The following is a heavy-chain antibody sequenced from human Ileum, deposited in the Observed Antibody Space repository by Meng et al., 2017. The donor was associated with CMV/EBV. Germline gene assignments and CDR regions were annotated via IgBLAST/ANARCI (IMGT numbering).Heavy chain of an antibody. Sequence: LSWLASGFTFSRYAMTWVRQAPGKGLEWVSSISGGGGGTYYADSVKGRFTISRDNSKNTIYLQMNSLRAEDTAVYYCAKVVRWGEAEYWGQGTLVTVSS. CDR1: GFTFSRYA. CDR2: ISGGGGGT. CDR3: AKVVRWGEAEY. V-gene: IGHV3-23*01. J-gene: IGHJ4*02. D-gene: IGHD3-16*01.